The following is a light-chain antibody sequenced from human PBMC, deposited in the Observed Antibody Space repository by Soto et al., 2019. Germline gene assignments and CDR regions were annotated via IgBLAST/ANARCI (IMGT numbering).Light chain of an antibody. CDR1: QGISSW. CDR3: QQANSFPFT. V-gene: IGKV1-12*02. Sequence: DIQMTQSPSSVSASVGDRVTITCRASQGISSWLDWYQQKPGNAPKLLIYAASSLQSGVPSRFSGSGSGTDFTLTISSLQPEDFATYYCQQANSFPFTFGGGTKVEIK. J-gene: IGKJ4*01. CDR2: AAS.